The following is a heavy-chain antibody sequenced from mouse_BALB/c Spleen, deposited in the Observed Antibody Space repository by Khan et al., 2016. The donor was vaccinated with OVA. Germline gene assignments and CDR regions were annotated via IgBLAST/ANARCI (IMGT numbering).Heavy chain of an antibody. V-gene: IGHV1-7*01. CDR1: GYTFTNYW. D-gene: IGHD4-1*01. Sequence: QVQLKESGAELAKPGASLKMSCKASGYTFTNYWINWVKKRPGQGLEWIGYINPSTGYTEYNQNFKDKATLTADKSSSTAYMQLNSLNTEDSAVYYGTVRGLLGIFDYWGQGTSVTVSS. CDR3: TVRGLLGIFDY. J-gene: IGHJ2*02. CDR2: INPSTGYT.